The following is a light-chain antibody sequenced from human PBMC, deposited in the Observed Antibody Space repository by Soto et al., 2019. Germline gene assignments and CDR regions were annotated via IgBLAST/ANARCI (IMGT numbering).Light chain of an antibody. J-gene: IGKJ1*01. CDR1: QSISSR. CDR3: QQYDSYSWT. V-gene: IGKV1-5*03. Sequence: GDRVTITCRASQSISSRLAWYQQKPGKVPKLLIYKASSLESGVPSRFSGSGSGTEFTLTISSLQPDDFATYYCQQYDSYSWTVGQGTKVEI. CDR2: KAS.